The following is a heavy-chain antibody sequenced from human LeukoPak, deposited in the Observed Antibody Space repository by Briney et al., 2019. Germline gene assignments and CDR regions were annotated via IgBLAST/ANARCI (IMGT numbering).Heavy chain of an antibody. J-gene: IGHJ6*03. D-gene: IGHD1-26*01. V-gene: IGHV4-4*07. CDR3: ARDFTDSGSSLVYYYYYFMDV. CDR1: GGPISNYY. CDR2: IYTSGST. Sequence: SETLSLTCTVSGGPISNYYWSWIRQPAGKGLEWIGRIYTSGSTNYNPSLKGRVTMSVDTSKNQFSLKLTSVTAADTAVYYCARDFTDSGSSLVYYYYYFMDVWGKGTTVTVSS.